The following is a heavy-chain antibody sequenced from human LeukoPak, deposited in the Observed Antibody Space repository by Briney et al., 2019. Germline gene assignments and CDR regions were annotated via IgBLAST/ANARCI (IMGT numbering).Heavy chain of an antibody. CDR1: GGSISSGSYY. CDR3: ARASTYYYGSGSRAYFDY. CDR2: IYTSGST. D-gene: IGHD3-10*01. V-gene: IGHV4-61*02. J-gene: IGHJ4*02. Sequence: PSETLSLTCTVSGGSISSGSYYWSWIRQPAGKGLEWIGRIYTSGSTNYNPSLKSRVTISVDTSKNQFSLKLSSVTAADTAVYYCARASTYYYGSGSRAYFDYWGQGTLVTVSS.